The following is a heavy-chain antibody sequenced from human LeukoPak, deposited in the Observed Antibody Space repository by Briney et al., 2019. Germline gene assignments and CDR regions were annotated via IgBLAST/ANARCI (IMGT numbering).Heavy chain of an antibody. V-gene: IGHV3-21*04. J-gene: IGHJ4*02. Sequence: GGSLRLSCAASAFSLSAYNMNWVRRAPGKGLEWVSSISYTGTYIYYADSVKGRFTISRDNAQNSLYLQMNSLRAEDTAIYYCVRDRGTYRPIDYWGQGTLVTVSS. CDR1: AFSLSAYN. CDR3: VRDRGTYRPIDY. D-gene: IGHD1-26*01. CDR2: ISYTGTYI.